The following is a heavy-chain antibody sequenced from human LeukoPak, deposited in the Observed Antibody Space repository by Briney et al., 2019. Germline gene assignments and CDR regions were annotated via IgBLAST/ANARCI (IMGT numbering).Heavy chain of an antibody. CDR1: GFPFNRFA. V-gene: IGHV3-23*01. J-gene: IGHJ4*02. CDR2: ISGGGDA. CDR3: AKEGITGADS. Sequence: PGGSLRLSCTASGFPFNRFAMSWVRQAPGQGLAWVSAISGGGDAHYADSVKGRFTISRDNSKITLFLHMNNLTADDTALYYCAKEGITGADSWGQGTLVSVSS.